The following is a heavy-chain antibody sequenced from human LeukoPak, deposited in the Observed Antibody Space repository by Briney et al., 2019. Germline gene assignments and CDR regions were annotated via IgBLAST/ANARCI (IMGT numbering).Heavy chain of an antibody. V-gene: IGHV4-39*01. CDR2: IYYSGST. D-gene: IGHD3-10*01. CDR1: GGSISSSSYY. CDR3: AKQAGGMIRGILPFDD. Sequence: SETLSLTCTVSGGSISSSSYYWGWIRQPPGKGLEWIGSIYYSGSTYYNPSLKSRVTISVDTSKNQFSLKLSSVTAADTAVYYCAKQAGGMIRGILPFDDWGQGTLVTVSS. J-gene: IGHJ4*02.